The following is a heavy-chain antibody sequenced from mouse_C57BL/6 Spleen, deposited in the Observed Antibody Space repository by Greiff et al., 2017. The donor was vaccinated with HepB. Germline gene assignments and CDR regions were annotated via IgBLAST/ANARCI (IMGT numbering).Heavy chain of an antibody. Sequence: QVQLKESGPGLVAPSQSLSITCTVSGFSLTSYAISWVRQPPGKGLEWLGVIWTGGGTNNNSAIKSRLSISKVNSKSQVFLKMNSLQTDDTARYYCARSPITTVEDAMDYWGQGTSVTVSS. J-gene: IGHJ4*01. CDR1: GFSLTSYA. V-gene: IGHV2-9-1*01. D-gene: IGHD1-1*01. CDR3: ARSPITTVEDAMDY. CDR2: IWTGGGT.